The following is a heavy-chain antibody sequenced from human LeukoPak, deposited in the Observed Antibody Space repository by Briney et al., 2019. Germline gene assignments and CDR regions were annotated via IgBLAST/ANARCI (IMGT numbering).Heavy chain of an antibody. J-gene: IGHJ4*02. V-gene: IGHV1-69*04. CDR1: GGTFSSYA. Sequence: ASVKVSRKASGGTFSSYAISWVRQAPGQGLEWMGRIIPILGIANYAQKFQGRVTIAADKSTSTAYMELSSLRSEDTAVYYCARAQKRVGATTLGYWGQGTLVTVSS. CDR3: ARAQKRVGATTLGY. D-gene: IGHD1-26*01. CDR2: IIPILGIA.